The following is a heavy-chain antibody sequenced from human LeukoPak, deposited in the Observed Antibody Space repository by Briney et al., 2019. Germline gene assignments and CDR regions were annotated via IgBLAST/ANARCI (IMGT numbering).Heavy chain of an antibody. CDR3: AGEGLHSPFIVVVPAAIPDAFDI. V-gene: IGHV4-39*02. D-gene: IGHD2-2*01. Sequence: SETLSLTCTVSGGSISSSSYYWGWIRQPPGKGLEWIGSIYYSGSTYYNPSLKSRVTISVDTSKNQFSLKLSSVTAADTAVYYCAGEGLHSPFIVVVPAAIPDAFDIWGQGTMVTVSS. J-gene: IGHJ3*02. CDR2: IYYSGST. CDR1: GGSISSSSYY.